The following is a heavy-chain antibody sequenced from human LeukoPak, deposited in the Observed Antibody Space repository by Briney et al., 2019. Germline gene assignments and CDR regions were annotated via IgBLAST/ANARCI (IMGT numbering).Heavy chain of an antibody. CDR3: AKNGEEFDY. Sequence: GGSLRLFCAASGFTFASNWMSWVRQAPGKGLEWVANMNQDGSERYYVDSVKGRFTISRDNAKNSLYLQMNSLRAEDTAVYYCAKNGEEFDYWGQGTLVTVSS. V-gene: IGHV3-7*02. CDR1: GFTFASNW. D-gene: IGHD4-17*01. CDR2: MNQDGSER. J-gene: IGHJ4*02.